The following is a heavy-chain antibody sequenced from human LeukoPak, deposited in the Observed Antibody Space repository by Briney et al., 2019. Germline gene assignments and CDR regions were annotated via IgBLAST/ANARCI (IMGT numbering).Heavy chain of an antibody. CDR1: GGSLSRYY. CDR3: AREGRRGLSTYYFDY. Sequence: SGALSHTFTGSGGSLSRYYWSWIGQPAGKGLEWIGGIYTSGSIYYKPSLKSRVTISVDMSKYQFSLKLRYVTAADTAVYYCAREGRRGLSTYYFDYWGQGTLVTVSS. D-gene: IGHD3-3*02. J-gene: IGHJ4*02. CDR2: IYTSGSI. V-gene: IGHV4-4*07.